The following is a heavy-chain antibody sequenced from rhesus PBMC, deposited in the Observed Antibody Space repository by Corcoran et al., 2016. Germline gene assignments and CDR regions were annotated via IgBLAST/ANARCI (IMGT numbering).Heavy chain of an antibody. J-gene: IGHJ4*01. D-gene: IGHD2-21*01. CDR3: AKGVIEYCTGSGCYGIDY. CDR1: GYSFTSYW. Sequence: EVQLVQSGAEVKRPGESLKISCKTSGYSFTSYWISWVRQMPGKGLEWMGAIYPSDSDTRSSPSVQGQVTISADKSISPAYLQWSSLKASDTATYYCAKGVIEYCTGSGCYGIDYWGQGVLVTVSS. CDR2: IYPSDSDT. V-gene: IGHV5-2*01.